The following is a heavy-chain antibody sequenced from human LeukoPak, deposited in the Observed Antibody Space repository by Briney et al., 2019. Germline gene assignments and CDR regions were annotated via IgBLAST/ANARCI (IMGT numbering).Heavy chain of an antibody. D-gene: IGHD4-17*01. J-gene: IGHJ4*02. CDR2: IRQDGREK. V-gene: IGHV3-7*05. CDR1: GLTFSSHW. CDR3: ARVEATDYGDYARY. Sequence: GGSLRLSCAASGLTFSSHWMSWVRQAPGKGLEWVANIRQDGREKYYVDSVKGRFTISRDNAKNSLYLRMNSLRAEDTAVYYCARVEATDYGDYARYWGQGTLVTVSS.